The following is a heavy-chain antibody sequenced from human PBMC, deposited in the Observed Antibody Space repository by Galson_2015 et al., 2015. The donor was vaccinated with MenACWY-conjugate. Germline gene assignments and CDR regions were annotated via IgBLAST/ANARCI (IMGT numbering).Heavy chain of an antibody. CDR1: GFTFSSYA. D-gene: IGHD6-13*01. Sequence: SLRLSCAASGFTFSSYAMSWVRQAPGKGLEWVSAISGSGGSTYYADSVKGGFTISRDNSKNTLYMQLNSLRAEDTSVYYCAKIRSAVYSSSWYYYYGIDVWGQGTTVTVSS. CDR3: AKIRSAVYSSSWYYYYGIDV. CDR2: ISGSGGST. J-gene: IGHJ6*02. V-gene: IGHV3-23*01.